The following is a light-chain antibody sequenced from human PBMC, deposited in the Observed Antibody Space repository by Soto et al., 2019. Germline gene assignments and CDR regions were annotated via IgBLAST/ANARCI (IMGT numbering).Light chain of an antibody. CDR3: CSYAGSNTFYV. J-gene: IGLJ1*01. V-gene: IGLV2-23*02. CDR1: SGGFGSYNH. CDR2: EVN. Sequence: QSVLTQPAPRSGSPGQSITISRPGTSGGFGSYNHVSWYQQHPGNAPKLMIYEVNKRPSGVSNRFSGSESGNTASLTISGLQAEDDADYYCCSYAGSNTFYVFGNGTKVTVL.